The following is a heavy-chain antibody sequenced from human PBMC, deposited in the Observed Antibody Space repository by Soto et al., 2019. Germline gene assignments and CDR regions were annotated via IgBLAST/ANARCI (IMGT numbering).Heavy chain of an antibody. V-gene: IGHV3-21*01. J-gene: IGHJ4*02. Sequence: GGFLRLSCAASGFSFSNYNMNWVRQAPGKGLEWVSYISSSSSYIYYADPVKGRFTISRDNAKNSLYLQMNSLRAEDTALYYCARSGYCSGSSCYSDYWGLGTLVTVSS. CDR3: ARSGYCSGSSCYSDY. CDR1: GFSFSNYN. D-gene: IGHD2-15*01. CDR2: ISSSSSYI.